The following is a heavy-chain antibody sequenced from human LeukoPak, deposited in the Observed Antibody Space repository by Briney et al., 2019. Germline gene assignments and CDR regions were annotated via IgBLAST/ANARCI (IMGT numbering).Heavy chain of an antibody. D-gene: IGHD3-10*01. CDR1: GYTFTSYY. V-gene: IGHV1-2*02. J-gene: IGHJ6*03. CDR2: INPNSGGT. CDR3: ARGITMVIYYYYYMDV. Sequence: ASVKVSCKASGYTFTSYYMHWVRQAPGQGHEWMGWINPNSGGTNYAQKFQGRVTMTRDTSISTAYMELSRLRSYDTAVDYCARGITMVIYYYYYMDVWGKGTTVTVSS.